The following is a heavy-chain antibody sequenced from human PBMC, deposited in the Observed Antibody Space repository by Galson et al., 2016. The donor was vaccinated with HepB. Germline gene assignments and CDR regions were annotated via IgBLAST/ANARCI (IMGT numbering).Heavy chain of an antibody. J-gene: IGHJ3*02. Sequence: PALVKPTQTLTLTCTVSGFSLTTSRVAVGWLRQPPGKALEWLALIYWDDDKTFSPSLRDRLIITKDTSKNQVVLTMTDMDPADTATYYFAHMEQYYDYVWGYNRPHSFDIWGQGTVVTVSS. CDR3: AHMEQYYDYVWGYNRPHSFDI. D-gene: IGHD3-16*01. CDR2: IYWDDDK. CDR1: GFSLTTSRVA. V-gene: IGHV2-5*02.